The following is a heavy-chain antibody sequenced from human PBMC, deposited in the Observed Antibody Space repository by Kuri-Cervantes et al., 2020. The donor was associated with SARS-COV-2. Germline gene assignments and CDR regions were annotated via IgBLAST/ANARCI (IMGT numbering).Heavy chain of an antibody. CDR3: AKDMDDGEWMTANNYYYGMDV. J-gene: IGHJ6*02. V-gene: IGHV3-30*18. CDR2: ISYDGSNK. D-gene: IGHD4-17*01. Sequence: GGSLRLSCAASGFTFSSYGMHWVRQAPGKGLEWVAVISYDGSNKYYADSVRGRFTISRDNSKNTLYLQMNSLRAEDTAVYYCAKDMDDGEWMTANNYYYGMDVWGQGTTVTVSS. CDR1: GFTFSSYG.